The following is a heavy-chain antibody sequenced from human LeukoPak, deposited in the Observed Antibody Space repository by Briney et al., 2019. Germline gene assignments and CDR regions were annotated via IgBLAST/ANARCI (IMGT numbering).Heavy chain of an antibody. D-gene: IGHD4-17*01. CDR3: ARDLALMHGDYGVDY. CDR2: IWYDGSNK. J-gene: IGHJ4*02. CDR1: GFTFSSYA. Sequence: GRSLRLSCAASGFTFSSYAMHWVRQAPGKGLEWVAVIWYDGSNKYYADSVKGRFTISRDNSKNTLYLQMNSLRAEDTAVYYCARDLALMHGDYGVDYWGQGTLVTVSS. V-gene: IGHV3-33*08.